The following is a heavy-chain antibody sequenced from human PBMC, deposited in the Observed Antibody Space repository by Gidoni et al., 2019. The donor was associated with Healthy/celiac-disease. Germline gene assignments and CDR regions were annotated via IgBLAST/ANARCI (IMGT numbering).Heavy chain of an antibody. CDR3: AKVGDYYDSRGYYYGMDV. D-gene: IGHD3-22*01. Sequence: EVPLLESGGGLVHPGGSLRLSCSASGFTFSSYAMSWVRQAPGKGLEWVSAISGSGGSTYYADSVKGRFTISRDNSKNTLYLQMNSLRAEDTAVYYCAKVGDYYDSRGYYYGMDVWGQGTTVTVSS. CDR2: ISGSGGST. V-gene: IGHV3-23*01. CDR1: GFTFSSYA. J-gene: IGHJ6*02.